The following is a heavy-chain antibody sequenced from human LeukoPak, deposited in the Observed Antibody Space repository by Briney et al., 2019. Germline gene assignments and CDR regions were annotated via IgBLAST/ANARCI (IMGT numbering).Heavy chain of an antibody. J-gene: IGHJ1*01. D-gene: IGHD4-17*01. CDR3: AKGPKTTSEYFQH. Sequence: GGSLRLSCAASGFTFDDYAMHWVRQAPGKGLEWVSGISWNSGSIGYADSVKGRFTISRDNAKNSLYLQMNSVRAEDTALYYCAKGPKTTSEYFQHWGQGTLVTVSS. V-gene: IGHV3-9*01. CDR1: GFTFDDYA. CDR2: ISWNSGSI.